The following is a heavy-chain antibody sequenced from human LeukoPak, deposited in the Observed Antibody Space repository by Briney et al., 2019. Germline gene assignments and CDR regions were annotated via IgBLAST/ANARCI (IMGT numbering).Heavy chain of an antibody. V-gene: IGHV4-34*01. CDR2: INHSGST. J-gene: IGHJ4*02. CDR1: GGSFSGYY. Sequence: SETLSLTCAVYGGSFSGYYWSWIRQPPGKGLEWIGEINHSGSTNYNPPLKSRVTISVDTSKNQFSLKLSSVTAADTAVYYCARGFRPYCSSTSCRYYYFDYWGQGTLVTVSS. D-gene: IGHD2-2*01. CDR3: ARGFRPYCSSTSCRYYYFDY.